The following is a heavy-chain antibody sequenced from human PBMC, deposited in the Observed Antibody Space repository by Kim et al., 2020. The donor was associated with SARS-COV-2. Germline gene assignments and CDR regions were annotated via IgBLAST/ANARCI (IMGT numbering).Heavy chain of an antibody. J-gene: IGHJ4*02. CDR2: INAGNGNT. CDR3: ARGVALWWELLRFDY. D-gene: IGHD1-26*01. Sequence: ASVKVSCKASGYTFTSYAMHWVRQAPGQRLEWMGWINAGNGNTKYSQKFQGRVTITRDTSASTAYMELSSLRSEDTAVYYCARGVALWWELLRFDYWGQGTLVTVSS. V-gene: IGHV1-3*01. CDR1: GYTFTSYA.